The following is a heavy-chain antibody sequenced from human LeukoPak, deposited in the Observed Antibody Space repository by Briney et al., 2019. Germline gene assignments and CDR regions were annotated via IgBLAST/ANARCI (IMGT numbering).Heavy chain of an antibody. J-gene: IGHJ4*02. V-gene: IGHV3-33*05. D-gene: IGHD2-2*01. CDR3: AKDCSSTSCPTSDY. CDR2: ISFDGSKI. CDR1: GFTFSTYG. Sequence: GGSLRLSCAASGFTFSTYGMHWVRQAPGKGLEWVALISFDGSKIYYADSVKGRFTISRDNSKNTLYLQMNSLRAEDTAVYYCAKDCSSTSCPTSDYWGQGTLVTVSS.